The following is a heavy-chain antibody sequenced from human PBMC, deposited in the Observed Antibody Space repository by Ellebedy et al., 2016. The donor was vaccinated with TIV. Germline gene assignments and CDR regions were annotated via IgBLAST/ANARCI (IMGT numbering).Heavy chain of an antibody. CDR1: GGSISSSGYY. CDR3: ARHTYRYSNENGMDV. Sequence: MPGGSLRLSCTVSGGSISSSGYYWGWIRQPPGKRLEWIGSIYYSGSTYYNPSLKSRVTISVDTSKNQFSLNLSAVTAADTAVYYCARHTYRYSNENGMDVWGQGTTVSVSS. D-gene: IGHD3-16*02. CDR2: IYYSGST. V-gene: IGHV4-39*01. J-gene: IGHJ6*02.